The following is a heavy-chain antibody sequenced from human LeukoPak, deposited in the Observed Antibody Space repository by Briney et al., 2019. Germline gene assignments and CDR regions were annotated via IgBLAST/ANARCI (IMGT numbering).Heavy chain of an antibody. Sequence: FQGRVTMTRDTSISTAYMELSRLRSDDTAVYYCARPIGAVRGVMSYWGQGTLVTVSS. D-gene: IGHD3-10*01. V-gene: IGHV1-2*02. CDR3: ARPIGAVRGVMSY. J-gene: IGHJ4*02.